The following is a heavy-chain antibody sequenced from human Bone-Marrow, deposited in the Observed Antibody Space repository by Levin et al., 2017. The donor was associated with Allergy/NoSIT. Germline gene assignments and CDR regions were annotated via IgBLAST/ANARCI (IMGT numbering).Heavy chain of an antibody. D-gene: IGHD3-22*01. Sequence: PGGSLRLSCAASGFSFRDYTMNWVRQAPGKGLEWVASIISSGNNMYYADSVKGRFIISRDNAKNSLYLQMNSLRAEDTGVYYCARDVYDSGAFLFYFDSWGPGTLVTVSS. CDR3: ARDVYDSGAFLFYFDS. V-gene: IGHV3-21*01. CDR1: GFSFRDYT. J-gene: IGHJ4*02. CDR2: IISSGNNM.